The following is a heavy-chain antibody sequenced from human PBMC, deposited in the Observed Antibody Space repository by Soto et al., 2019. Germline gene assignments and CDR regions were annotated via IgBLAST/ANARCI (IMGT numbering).Heavy chain of an antibody. CDR2: ISYDGSDK. CDR1: GFTFSSYG. J-gene: IGHJ4*02. D-gene: IGHD3-16*01. CDR3: AKNPESYAGGLEGYCDY. V-gene: IGHV3-30*18. Sequence: QVQLVESGGGVVQPGRSLRVSCAASGFTFSSYGMNWVRQAPGKGLEWVAVISYDGSDKYYADSVKGRFTISRDNSKNTLYLQMNSLRGEDTAVYYCAKNPESYAGGLEGYCDYWGQGTLVTVSS.